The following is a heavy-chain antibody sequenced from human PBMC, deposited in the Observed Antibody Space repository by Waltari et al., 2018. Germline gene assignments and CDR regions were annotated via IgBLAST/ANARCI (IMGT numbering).Heavy chain of an antibody. CDR3: ARQGYSYGYPWFDP. CDR2: IYYSGST. CDR1: GGSISSYY. V-gene: IGHV4-59*08. Sequence: QVQLQESGPGLVKPSETLSLTCTVSGGSISSYYWSWIRTPPGKGLEWIGYIYYSGSTNYNPSLKSRVTISVDTSKNQFSLKLSSVTAADTAVYYCARQGYSYGYPWFDPWGQGTLVTVSS. J-gene: IGHJ5*02. D-gene: IGHD5-18*01.